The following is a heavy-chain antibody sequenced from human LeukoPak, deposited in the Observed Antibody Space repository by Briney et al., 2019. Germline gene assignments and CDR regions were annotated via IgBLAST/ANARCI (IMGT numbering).Heavy chain of an antibody. J-gene: IGHJ6*02. V-gene: IGHV3-13*01. CDR2: IGTAGDT. CDR3: ARERTHYGMDV. CDR1: GFTFSSYD. Sequence: PGGSLRLSCAASGFTFSSYDMHWVRQATGKGLEWVSAIGTAGDTYYPGSVKGRFTISRGNAKNPLYLQMNSLRAGDTAVYYCARERTHYGMDVWGQGTTVTVSS. D-gene: IGHD2-2*01.